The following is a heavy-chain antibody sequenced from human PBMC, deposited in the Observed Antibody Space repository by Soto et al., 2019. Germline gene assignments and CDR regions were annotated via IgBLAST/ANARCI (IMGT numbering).Heavy chain of an antibody. J-gene: IGHJ6*02. D-gene: IGHD1-7*01. V-gene: IGHV5-51*01. CDR3: ARAGVGITGTTPYYYYGMDV. Sequence: PGESLKISCKGSGYSFTSYWIGGVRQMPGKGLECMGIIYPGDSDTRYSPSFQGQVTISRDNAKNTLYLQMNSLRAEDTAVYYCARAGVGITGTTPYYYYGMDVWGQGTTVTVSS. CDR1: GYSFTSYW. CDR2: IYPGDSDT.